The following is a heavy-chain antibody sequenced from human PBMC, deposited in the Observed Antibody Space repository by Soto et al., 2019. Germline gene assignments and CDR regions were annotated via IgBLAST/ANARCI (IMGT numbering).Heavy chain of an antibody. J-gene: IGHJ4*02. CDR2: IYPGDADI. CDR3: ARSQALDY. CDR1: GYSFTINA. V-gene: IGHV5-51*01. Sequence: PGESLKISCKVSGYSFTINAIAWVRQVPGKGLEWMGLIYPGDADIRYSPSFEGRATISADKSISTAYLQLGSLKASDSAMYYCARSQALDYWGQGTLVTVSS.